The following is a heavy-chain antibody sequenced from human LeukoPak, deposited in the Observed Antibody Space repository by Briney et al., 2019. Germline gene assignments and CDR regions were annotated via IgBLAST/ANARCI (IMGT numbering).Heavy chain of an antibody. CDR3: ARDPRDYYGSGSTPGWFDP. V-gene: IGHV4-34*01. Sequence: SETLSLTCAVYGGSFSDYYWNWIRQPPGKGPEWIGEINDRGTTNYNPSLKSRVTISVDTSKNQFSLKLSSVTAADTAVYYCARDPRDYYGSGSTPGWFDPWGQGTLVTVSS. CDR1: GGSFSDYY. J-gene: IGHJ5*02. CDR2: INDRGTT. D-gene: IGHD3-10*01.